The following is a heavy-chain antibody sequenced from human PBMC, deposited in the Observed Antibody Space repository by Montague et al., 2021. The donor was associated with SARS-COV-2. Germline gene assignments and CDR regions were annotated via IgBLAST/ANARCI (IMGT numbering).Heavy chain of an antibody. J-gene: IGHJ3*01. CDR2: INHTGSA. CDR1: SGSFSDYY. CDR3: ARGQGTISGVLIFIPAAGPLDV. V-gene: IGHV4-34*01. D-gene: IGHD3-3*01. Sequence: SETLSLTCAVYSGSFSDYYWTWVRQPPGKGLEWIGEINHTGSASYNPSLKSRVTLSKDTSKNQFSRKLQSLTAADTAVYYCARGQGTISGVLIFIPAAGPLDVWGQGTLVTVSS.